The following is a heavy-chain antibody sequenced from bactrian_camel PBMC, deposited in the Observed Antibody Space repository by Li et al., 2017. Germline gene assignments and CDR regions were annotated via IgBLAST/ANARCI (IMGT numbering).Heavy chain of an antibody. V-gene: IGHV3S1*01. CDR1: GFTFSSYW. J-gene: IGHJ4*01. Sequence: HVQLVESGGGSVQAGGSLRLSCANSGFTFSSYWMYWVRQAPGKGLEWVSTINSGGGTTYYADSVKGRFTISGDNAKNTVYLQMNSLKSEDTGVYYCVKEPESGGPLGQGTQVTVS. CDR2: INSGGGTT.